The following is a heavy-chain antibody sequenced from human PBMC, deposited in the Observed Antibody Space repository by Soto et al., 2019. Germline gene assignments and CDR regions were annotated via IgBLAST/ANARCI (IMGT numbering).Heavy chain of an antibody. D-gene: IGHD6-19*01. CDR1: GGTFSSYA. CDR3: ASLGIAVATRFAY. V-gene: IGHV1-69*13. Sequence: SVKVSCKASGGTFSSYAISWVRQAPGQGLEWMGGIIPIFGTANYAQKFQGRVTITADESTSTAYMELSSLRSEDTAVYYCASLGIAVATRFAYWGQGTLVTVSS. CDR2: IIPIFGTA. J-gene: IGHJ4*02.